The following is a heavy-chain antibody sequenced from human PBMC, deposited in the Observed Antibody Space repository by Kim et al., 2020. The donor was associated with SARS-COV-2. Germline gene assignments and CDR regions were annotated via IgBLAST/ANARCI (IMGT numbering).Heavy chain of an antibody. Sequence: GGSLRLSCAASGFTFSSYAMHWVRQAPGKGLEWVAVISYDGSNKYYVDSVKGRFTISRDNSKNTLYLQMNSLRAEDTAVYYCARDAEGIAVAGHEVSYYFDYWGQGTLVTVSS. J-gene: IGHJ4*02. CDR2: ISYDGSNK. V-gene: IGHV3-30*04. D-gene: IGHD6-19*01. CDR1: GFTFSSYA. CDR3: ARDAEGIAVAGHEVSYYFDY.